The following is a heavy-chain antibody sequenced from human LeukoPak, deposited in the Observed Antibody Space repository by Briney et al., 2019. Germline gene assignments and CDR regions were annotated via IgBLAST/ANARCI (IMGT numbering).Heavy chain of an antibody. D-gene: IGHD4-17*01. Sequence: ASVKVSCKASGYPFNNYDINWVRQATGQGLEWMGWMNPHSGKTGYAQNFQGRVTMTRDTSINTAYMELSSLRSEDTAVYYCARLSSHYGDYKVDPWGQGTLVTVSS. CDR1: GYPFNNYD. V-gene: IGHV1-8*01. CDR3: ARLSSHYGDYKVDP. J-gene: IGHJ5*02. CDR2: MNPHSGKT.